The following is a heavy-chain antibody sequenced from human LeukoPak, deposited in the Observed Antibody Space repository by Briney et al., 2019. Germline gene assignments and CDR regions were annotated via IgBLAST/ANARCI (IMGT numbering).Heavy chain of an antibody. Sequence: SETLSLTCTVSGGSISSYYWSWIRQPAGKGLEWIGRVYPSGSTNYNPSLKSRVTMSVDTSKNQFSLKLSSVTAADTAVYYCARDYSGGYPGGAVFDYWGQGTLVTVSS. CDR1: GGSISSYY. CDR3: ARDYSGGYPGGAVFDY. CDR2: VYPSGST. J-gene: IGHJ4*02. V-gene: IGHV4-4*07. D-gene: IGHD2-15*01.